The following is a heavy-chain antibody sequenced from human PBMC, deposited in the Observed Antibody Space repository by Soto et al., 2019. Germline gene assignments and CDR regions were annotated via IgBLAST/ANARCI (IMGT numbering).Heavy chain of an antibody. J-gene: IGHJ4*02. CDR1: GFAFSTFA. D-gene: IGHD3-22*01. V-gene: IGHV3-23*01. Sequence: GGSLRLSCAASGFAFSTFAMTCVRQAPGKGLEWVAAISVSGNNAYYADSVKGRFTISRDNSQNSVFLQMSSLRADDTAVYYCARDQLRPGILYSLGVLLPEYGLWGQGTLVPVSS. CDR3: ARDQLRPGILYSLGVLLPEYGL. CDR2: ISVSGNNA.